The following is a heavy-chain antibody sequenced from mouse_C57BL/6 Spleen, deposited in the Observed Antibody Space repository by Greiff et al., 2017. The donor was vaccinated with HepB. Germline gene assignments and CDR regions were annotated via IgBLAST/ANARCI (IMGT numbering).Heavy chain of an antibody. CDR1: GYTFTSYW. J-gene: IGHJ2*01. Sequence: VQLQQSGAELVKPGASVKMSCKASGYTFTSYWITWVKQRPGQGLEWIGDIYPGSGSTNYNEKFKSKATLTVDTSSSTAYMQLSSLTSEDSAVYYCARHGNYVPFDYWRQGTTLTVSS. CDR2: IYPGSGST. CDR3: ARHGNYVPFDY. D-gene: IGHD2-1*01. V-gene: IGHV1-55*01.